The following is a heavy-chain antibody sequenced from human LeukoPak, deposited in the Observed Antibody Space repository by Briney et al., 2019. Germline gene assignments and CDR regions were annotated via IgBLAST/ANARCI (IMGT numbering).Heavy chain of an antibody. D-gene: IGHD5-12*01. J-gene: IGHJ4*02. CDR3: ARELIVATIKSGRFDY. V-gene: IGHV4-34*01. CDR2: MNHSGST. CDR1: GGSISGYY. Sequence: SETLSLTCTVSGGSISGYYWSWIRQPPGKGLEWIGEMNHSGSTNYNPSLKSRVTISVDTSKNQFSLKLSSVTAADTAVYYCARELIVATIKSGRFDYWGQGSLVTVSS.